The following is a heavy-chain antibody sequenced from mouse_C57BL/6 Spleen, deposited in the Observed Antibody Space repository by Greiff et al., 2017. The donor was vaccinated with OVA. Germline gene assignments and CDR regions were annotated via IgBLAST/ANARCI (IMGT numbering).Heavy chain of an antibody. J-gene: IGHJ4*01. CDR1: GFTFSDYG. V-gene: IGHV5-17*01. Sequence: EVQVVESGGGLVKPGGSLKLSCAASGFTFSDYGMHWVRQAPEKGLEWVAYISSGSSTIYYADTVKGRFTISRDNAKNTLFLQMTSLRSEDTAMYYCAKSLLDYAMDYWGQGTSVTVSS. CDR3: AKSLLDYAMDY. D-gene: IGHD2-1*01. CDR2: ISSGSSTI.